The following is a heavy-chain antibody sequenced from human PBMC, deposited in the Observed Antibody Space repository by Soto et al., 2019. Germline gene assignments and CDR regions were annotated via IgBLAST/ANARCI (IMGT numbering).Heavy chain of an antibody. D-gene: IGHD2-21*02. V-gene: IGHV3-21*01. CDR1: GFTFSSCT. Sequence: EVHLVESGGGLVKPGGSLRLSCAVSGFTFSSCTMNWVRQAPGKGLEWVSSICRSSGPIYYADSVRGRFTICRDNNNKSLFLQMNSLRGDDTAVDYFSACSGGDCRKPYGMDDWGQGTTVTVSS. J-gene: IGHJ6*02. CDR2: ICRSSGPI. CDR3: SACSGGDCRKPYGMDD.